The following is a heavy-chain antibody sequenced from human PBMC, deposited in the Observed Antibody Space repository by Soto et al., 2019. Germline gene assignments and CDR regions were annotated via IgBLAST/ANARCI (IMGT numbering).Heavy chain of an antibody. CDR2: IYYSGST. CDR3: ARGPRGYCSSTSCPEFDP. CDR1: GGSISSSSYY. Sequence: SETLSLTCTVSGGSISSSSYYWGWIRQPPGKGLEWIGSIYYSGSTNYNPSLKSRVTISVDTSKNQFSLRLSSVTAADTAVYYCARGPRGYCSSTSCPEFDPWGQGTLVTVSS. D-gene: IGHD2-2*01. J-gene: IGHJ5*02. V-gene: IGHV4-39*07.